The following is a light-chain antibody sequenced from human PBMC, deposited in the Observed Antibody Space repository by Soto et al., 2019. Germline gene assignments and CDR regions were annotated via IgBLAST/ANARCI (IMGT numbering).Light chain of an antibody. V-gene: IGKV3-20*01. CDR2: GAS. CDR3: QQYSDSPPT. Sequence: EIVLTQSPGTLSLSPGERATLSCRASQSVSSNLAWYHQKPGQAPRLLIFGASDRATGIPDRFSGSGSGTDFTLTIDRLEPEDFAMYYCQQYSDSPPTFGQGTKVDIK. J-gene: IGKJ1*01. CDR1: QSVSSN.